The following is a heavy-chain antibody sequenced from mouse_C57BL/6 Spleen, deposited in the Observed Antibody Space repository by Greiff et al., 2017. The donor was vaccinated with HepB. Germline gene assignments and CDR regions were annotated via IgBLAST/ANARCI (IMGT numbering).Heavy chain of an antibody. CDR2: ISDGGSYT. V-gene: IGHV5-4*01. CDR3: ARDDYDYDVWYFDV. Sequence: EVKLMESGGGLVKPGGSLKLSCAASGFTFSSYAMSWVRQTPEKRLEWVATISDGGSYTYYPDNVKGRFTISRDNAKNNLYLQMSHLKSEDTAMYYCARDDYDYDVWYFDVWGTGTTVTVSS. J-gene: IGHJ1*03. D-gene: IGHD2-4*01. CDR1: GFTFSSYA.